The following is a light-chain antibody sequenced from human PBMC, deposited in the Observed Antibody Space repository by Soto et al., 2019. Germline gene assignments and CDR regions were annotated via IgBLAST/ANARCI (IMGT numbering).Light chain of an antibody. J-gene: IGLJ1*01. V-gene: IGLV3-21*02. CDR2: DNS. CDR1: DIDSRT. Sequence: YELTQPPSVSVAPGQTATIACGENDIDSRTVHWYQQKPGQAPLLVVYDNSFRPSGIPNRFSGSNSGNTATLTISRVEAGDEADYYCQVWDNVDDHIYVFGTGTKVTVL. CDR3: QVWDNVDDHIYV.